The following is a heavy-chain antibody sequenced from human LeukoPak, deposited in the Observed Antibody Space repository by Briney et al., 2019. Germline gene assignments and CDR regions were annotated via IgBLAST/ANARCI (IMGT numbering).Heavy chain of an antibody. CDR1: GFTVSSNY. V-gene: IGHV3-53*05. Sequence: GSLRLSCAASGFTVSSNYMSWVRQAPGKGLEWVSVIYSGGSTYYADSVKGRFTISRDNSKNTLYLQMNSLRAEDTAVYYCARGTCSSTSCYADYWGQGTLVTVSS. J-gene: IGHJ4*02. D-gene: IGHD2-2*01. CDR3: ARGTCSSTSCYADY. CDR2: IYSGGST.